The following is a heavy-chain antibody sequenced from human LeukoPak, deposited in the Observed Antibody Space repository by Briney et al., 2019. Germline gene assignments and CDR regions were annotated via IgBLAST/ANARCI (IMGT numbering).Heavy chain of an antibody. J-gene: IGHJ4*02. CDR2: INHSGST. V-gene: IGHV4-34*01. Sequence: SETLSLTCAVYGGSFIASYWNWIRQPPGKGLEWIGEINHSGSTNYNPSLKSRVTISVDTSKNQFSLKLSSVTAADTAVYYCARGRKVYYYGSGIKTMVGRCLLAYWGQGTLVTVSS. D-gene: IGHD3-10*01. CDR1: GGSFIASY. CDR3: ARGRKVYYYGSGIKTMVGRCLLAY.